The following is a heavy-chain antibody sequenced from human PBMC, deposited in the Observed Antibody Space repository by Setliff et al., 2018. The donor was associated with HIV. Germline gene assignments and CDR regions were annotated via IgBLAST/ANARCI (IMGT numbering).Heavy chain of an antibody. J-gene: IGHJ4*02. CDR1: GFAFDNYG. CDR3: ARPFDQ. CDR2: IKGDGSET. V-gene: IGHV3-7*01. Sequence: GESLKISCEASGFAFDNYGMSWVRQAPGKRPEWVANIKGDGSETYYVDSVEGRFTISRDNAKNSLYLQMDSLRVEDTAVYYCARPFDQWGQGALVTVSS.